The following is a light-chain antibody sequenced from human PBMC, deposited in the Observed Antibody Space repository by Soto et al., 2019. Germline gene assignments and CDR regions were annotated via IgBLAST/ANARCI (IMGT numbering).Light chain of an antibody. CDR2: AAS. J-gene: IGKJ4*01. CDR1: QSISSY. V-gene: IGKV1-39*01. CDR3: QQSYSTPLT. Sequence: DIQMTQSPSSLSASVGDRVTITCRASQSISSYLNWYQQKPGKAPKLLIYAASSLQSGVPSRFSGSGSGTDFNLTISSLQPEDVATYYCQQSYSTPLTFGGGTNVEIK.